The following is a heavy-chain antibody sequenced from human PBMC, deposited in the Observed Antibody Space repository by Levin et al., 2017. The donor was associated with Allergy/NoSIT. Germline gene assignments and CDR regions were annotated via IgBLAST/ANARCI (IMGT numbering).Heavy chain of an antibody. CDR1: GGSISSSSYY. D-gene: IGHD3-9*01. CDR2: IYYSGST. J-gene: IGHJ4*02. Sequence: SQTLSLTCTVSGGSISSSSYYWGWIRQPPGKGLEWIGSIYYSGSTYYNPSLKSRVTISVDTSKNQFSLKLSSVTAADTAVYYCARHYILTGLYYWGQGTLVTVSS. CDR3: ARHYILTGLYY. V-gene: IGHV4-39*01.